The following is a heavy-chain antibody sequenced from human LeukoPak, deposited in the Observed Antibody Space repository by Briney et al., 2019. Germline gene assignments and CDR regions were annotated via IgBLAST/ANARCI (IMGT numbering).Heavy chain of an antibody. Sequence: GGSLRLSCAASGFTFSSYSMNWVRQAPGEGLEWVSYISSSSSTIYYADSVKGRFTISRDNAKNSLYLQMNSLRAEDTAVYYCFVDRGPDLDYWGQGTLVTVSS. CDR3: FVDRGPDLDY. J-gene: IGHJ4*02. CDR1: GFTFSSYS. V-gene: IGHV3-48*01. D-gene: IGHD1-14*01. CDR2: ISSSSSTI.